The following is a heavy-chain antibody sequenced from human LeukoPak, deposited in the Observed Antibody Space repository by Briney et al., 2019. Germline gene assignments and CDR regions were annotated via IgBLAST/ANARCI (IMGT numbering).Heavy chain of an antibody. J-gene: IGHJ6*03. CDR3: ARVAYCGGDCYYYYYYMDV. V-gene: IGHV4-61*02. Sequence: PSQTLSLTCTVSGGSISSGSYYWSWIRQPAGKGLEWIGRIYTSGSTNYNPSLKSRVTISVDTSKNQFSLKLCPVTAADTAVYYCARVAYCGGDCYYYYYYMDVWGKGTTVTVSS. D-gene: IGHD2-21*01. CDR2: IYTSGST. CDR1: GGSISSGSYY.